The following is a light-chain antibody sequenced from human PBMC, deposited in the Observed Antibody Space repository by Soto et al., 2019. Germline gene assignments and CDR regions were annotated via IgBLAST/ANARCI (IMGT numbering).Light chain of an antibody. CDR3: SSYTTSNTRQIV. V-gene: IGLV2-14*03. J-gene: IGLJ1*01. Sequence: QSALTQPASVSGSPGQSITISCTGTSSDVGGYNYVSWYQHHPGKAPKLLIYDVSNRPSGISNRFSGSKSDNTASLTISWVQPEDESDYYCSSYTTSNTRQIVFGTGTKLTVL. CDR1: SSDVGGYNY. CDR2: DVS.